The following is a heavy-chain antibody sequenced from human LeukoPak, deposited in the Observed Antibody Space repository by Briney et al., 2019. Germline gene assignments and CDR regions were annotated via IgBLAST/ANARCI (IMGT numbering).Heavy chain of an antibody. CDR2: IYHSGST. D-gene: IGHD3-10*01. J-gene: IGHJ4*02. CDR1: GGSISSSNW. V-gene: IGHV4-4*03. CDR3: AKRGPYYYGSGSYYKGAQYYFDS. Sequence: PETLSLTCAASGGSISSSNWWSWVRQPPGKGLEWIGEIYHSGSTNYNPSLKSRVTISVDTSKNQFSLKLSSVTAADTAVYYCAKRGPYYYGSGSYYKGAQYYFDSWGQGPLVTVSS.